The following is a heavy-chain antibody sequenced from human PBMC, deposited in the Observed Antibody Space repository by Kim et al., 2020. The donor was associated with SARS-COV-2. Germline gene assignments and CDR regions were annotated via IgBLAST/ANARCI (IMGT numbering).Heavy chain of an antibody. Sequence: GGSLRLSCAASGFTFDDYAMHWVRQAPGKGLEWVSLISGDGGSTYYADSVKGRFTISRDNSKNSLYLQMNSLRTEDTALYYCAKDGRGYSGYGQFDPWGQGTLVTASS. J-gene: IGHJ5*02. CDR1: GFTFDDYA. V-gene: IGHV3-43*02. CDR2: ISGDGGST. D-gene: IGHD5-12*01. CDR3: AKDGRGYSGYGQFDP.